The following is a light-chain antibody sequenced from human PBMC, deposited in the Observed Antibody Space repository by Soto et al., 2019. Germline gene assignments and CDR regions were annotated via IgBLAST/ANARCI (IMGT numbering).Light chain of an antibody. V-gene: IGKV3-15*01. CDR1: QSVSSN. Sequence: DIVMTQSPATLSVSPGERATLSCRASQSVSSNLAWYQQNPGQVPRLLIYGASTRATGIPARFSGSGSGTEFTLTISSLQSEDFAVYYCQQYNKWPPITFGQGTRLEIK. J-gene: IGKJ5*01. CDR2: GAS. CDR3: QQYNKWPPIT.